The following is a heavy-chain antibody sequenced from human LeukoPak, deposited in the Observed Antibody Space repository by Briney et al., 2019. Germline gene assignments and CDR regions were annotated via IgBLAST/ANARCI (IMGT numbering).Heavy chain of an antibody. J-gene: IGHJ6*02. V-gene: IGHV3-74*01. D-gene: IGHD4-17*01. CDR3: ARTEDYGDYVGRYYYYYGMDV. Sequence: GKSLRLSCAASGFTLSSYAMHWVRQAPGKGLVWVSRINSDGSSTSYADSVKGRFTISRDNAKNTLYLQMNSLRAEDTAVYYCARTEDYGDYVGRYYYYYGMDVWGQGTTVTVSS. CDR1: GFTLSSYA. CDR2: INSDGSST.